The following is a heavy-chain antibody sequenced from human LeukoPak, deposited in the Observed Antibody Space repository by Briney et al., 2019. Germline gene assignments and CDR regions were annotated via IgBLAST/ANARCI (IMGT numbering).Heavy chain of an antibody. D-gene: IGHD3-22*01. CDR2: IYSTGST. CDR3: ARGGFYDSSGYYYALDY. V-gene: IGHV4-4*07. J-gene: IGHJ4*02. CDR1: GGSISSYY. Sequence: SETLSLTCTVSGGSISSYYWSWIRQPAGKGLEWIGRIYSTGSTNYNPSLKSRVTMSVDTSKNQFSLRLRSVTAADTAVYYCARGGFYDSSGYYYALDYWGQGTLVTVSS.